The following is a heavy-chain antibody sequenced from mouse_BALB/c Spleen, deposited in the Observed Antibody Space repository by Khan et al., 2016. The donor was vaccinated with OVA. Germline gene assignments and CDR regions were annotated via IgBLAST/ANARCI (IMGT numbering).Heavy chain of an antibody. CDR1: GYSFTGYF. V-gene: IGHV1-20*02. D-gene: IGHD1-1*01. Sequence: ELVESGASVKISCKASGYSFTGYFMNWVMQSHGKSLEWIGRINPHIGETLYNQKFKGKATLTVDESSRTAHMELRSLASEDSAVYYCARKNGSDFDYWGQGTTLTVSS. J-gene: IGHJ2*01. CDR2: INPHIGET. CDR3: ARKNGSDFDY.